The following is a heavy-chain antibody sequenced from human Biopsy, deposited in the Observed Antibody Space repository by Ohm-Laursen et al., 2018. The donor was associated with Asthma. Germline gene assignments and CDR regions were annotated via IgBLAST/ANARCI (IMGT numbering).Heavy chain of an antibody. J-gene: IGHJ4*02. CDR1: GFTFSSYG. V-gene: IGHV3-33*01. CDR3: PRDAWELQKPYAYYFDY. D-gene: IGHD1-26*01. CDR2: IWYDGSNK. Sequence: SLRLSCAASGFTFSSYGMHWVRQAPGKGLEWVAVIWYDGSNKYYADSVKGRFTISRDNSKNTLYLQMNSLRAEDTAVYYCPRDAWELQKPYAYYFDYWGQGTLVTVSS.